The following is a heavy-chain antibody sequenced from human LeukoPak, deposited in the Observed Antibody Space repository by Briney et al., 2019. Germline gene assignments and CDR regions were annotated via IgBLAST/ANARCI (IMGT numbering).Heavy chain of an antibody. J-gene: IGHJ3*02. V-gene: IGHV3-11*04. CDR1: GFTFSDYY. D-gene: IGHD6-13*01. CDR3: ATSHLPGIAAAVGAFDI. Sequence: GGSLRLSCAASGFTFSDYYMSWIRQAPGKGLEWVSYISSSGSTIYYADSVKGRFTISRDNAKNSLYLQMNSLRAEDTAVYYCATSHLPGIAAAVGAFDIWGQGTMVTVSS. CDR2: ISSSGSTI.